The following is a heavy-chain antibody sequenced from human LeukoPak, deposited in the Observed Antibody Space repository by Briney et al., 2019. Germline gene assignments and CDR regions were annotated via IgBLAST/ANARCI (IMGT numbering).Heavy chain of an antibody. V-gene: IGHV1-24*01. CDR1: GYTLTELS. Sequence: ASVKVSCKVSGYTLTELSMHWVRHAPGKGREWMGAFDPEDGETNYAQKFQGRVTMTEDTSTDTAYMELSSLRSEDTAVYYCVGTADYYDSSGYHPLWGQGTLVTVPS. CDR3: VGTADYYDSSGYHPL. CDR2: FDPEDGET. D-gene: IGHD3-22*01. J-gene: IGHJ4*02.